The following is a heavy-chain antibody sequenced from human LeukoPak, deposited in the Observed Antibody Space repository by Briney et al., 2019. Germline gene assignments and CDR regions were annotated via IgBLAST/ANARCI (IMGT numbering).Heavy chain of an antibody. CDR2: ISSSGSTI. J-gene: IGHJ4*02. Sequence: GGSLRLSCAASGFTFSDYYMSWIRQAPGKGLEWVSYISSSGSTIYYADSVKGRFTISRDNAKNSLYLQMNSLRAEDTAVYYCARVRYSSSPPLDYWGQGTLVTVSS. D-gene: IGHD6-6*01. V-gene: IGHV3-11*01. CDR3: ARVRYSSSPPLDY. CDR1: GFTFSDYY.